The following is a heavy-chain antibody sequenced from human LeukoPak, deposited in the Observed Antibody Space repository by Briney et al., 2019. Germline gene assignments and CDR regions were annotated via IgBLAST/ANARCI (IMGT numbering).Heavy chain of an antibody. J-gene: IGHJ4*02. V-gene: IGHV1-2*06. CDR1: GYTFTDYY. CDR3: AKNRAGHYADY. Sequence: ASVKVSCKASGYTFTDYYVHWVRQAPGQGLEWMGRISPNSGGTNYAQKFRGRLTVTRDTSISTAYMELSSLRSDDTAVYYCAKNRAGHYADYWGQGTLVTVSS. CDR2: ISPNSGGT. D-gene: IGHD4-17*01.